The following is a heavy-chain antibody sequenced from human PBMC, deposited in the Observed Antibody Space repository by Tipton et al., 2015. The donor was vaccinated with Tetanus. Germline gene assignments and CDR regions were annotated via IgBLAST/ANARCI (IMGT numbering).Heavy chain of an antibody. D-gene: IGHD2-21*01. CDR2: IYHSGYT. V-gene: IGHV4-59*01. Sequence: TLSLTCTVSGGSISSYYWSWIRQPPGKGLEWIGSIYHSGYTYYKASLKSRLSLSVDTSKNQFSLRLTSVTAADTAVYYCARANDEFPKKGPFDSWGQGSLVIVSS. J-gene: IGHJ4*02. CDR3: ARANDEFPKKGPFDS. CDR1: GGSISSYY.